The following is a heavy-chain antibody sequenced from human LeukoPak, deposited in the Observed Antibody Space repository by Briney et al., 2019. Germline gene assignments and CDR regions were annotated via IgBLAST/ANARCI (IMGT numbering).Heavy chain of an antibody. CDR1: GFTFSSYS. V-gene: IGHV3-21*01. CDR3: ARDLRNRGPDLLWFGELQDPYFDY. D-gene: IGHD3-10*01. CDR2: ISSSSSYI. J-gene: IGHJ4*02. Sequence: PGGSLRLSCAASGFTFSSYSMNWVRQAPGKGLEWVSSISSSSSYIYYADSVKGRFTISRDNAKNSLYLQMNSLRAEDTAVYYCARDLRNRGPDLLWFGELQDPYFDYWGQGTLVTVSS.